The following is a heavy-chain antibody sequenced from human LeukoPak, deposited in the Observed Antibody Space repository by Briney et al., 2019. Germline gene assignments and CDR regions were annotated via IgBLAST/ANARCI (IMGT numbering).Heavy chain of an antibody. CDR2: INPSGGST. V-gene: IGHV1-46*01. Sequence: GASVKVSCKASGYTFTSYYMHWVRQAPGQGLEWMGIINPSGGSTSYAQKFQGRVTMTRDMSTSTVYMELSSLRSEDTAVYYCARLMLGACGGSCDHLQDYWGQGTLVTVSS. CDR3: ARLMLGACGGSCDHLQDY. J-gene: IGHJ4*02. CDR1: GYTFTSYY. D-gene: IGHD2-15*01.